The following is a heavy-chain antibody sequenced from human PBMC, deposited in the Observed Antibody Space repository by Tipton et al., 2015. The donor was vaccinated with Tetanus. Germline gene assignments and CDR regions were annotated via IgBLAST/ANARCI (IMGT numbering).Heavy chain of an antibody. V-gene: IGHV4-61*01. J-gene: IGHJ4*02. CDR1: GGSVSSGSYY. Sequence: TLSLTCTVSGGSVSSGSYYWSWIRQPPGKGLEWIGYIYYSGSTHYNPSLKSRVTISVDTSKTRFSLNLRSVPAADTAVYYCARLDSQGGDDFWGQGKMVTVSS. D-gene: IGHD3-16*01. CDR2: IYYSGST. CDR3: ARLDSQGGDDF.